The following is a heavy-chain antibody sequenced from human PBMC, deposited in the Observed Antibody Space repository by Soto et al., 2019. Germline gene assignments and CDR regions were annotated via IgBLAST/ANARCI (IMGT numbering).Heavy chain of an antibody. CDR1: GFTVSSNY. V-gene: IGHV3-66*01. CDR2: IYSGSTT. D-gene: IGHD3-22*01. CDR3: ARNGDSSDYRGWFDP. J-gene: IGHJ5*02. Sequence: EVQLVESGGGLVQPGGSLRLSCAASGFTVSSNYMSWVRQAPGKGLEWVSVIYSGSTTYYADSVKGRFTISRDNSKNTLYLQMNSLRAEDTAVYYCARNGDSSDYRGWFDPWGQGNLVTVSS.